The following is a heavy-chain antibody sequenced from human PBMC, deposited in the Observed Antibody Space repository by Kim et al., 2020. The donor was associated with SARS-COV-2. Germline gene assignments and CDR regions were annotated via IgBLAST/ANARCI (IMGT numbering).Heavy chain of an antibody. V-gene: IGHV3-21*01. J-gene: IGHJ4*02. D-gene: IGHD3-22*01. CDR2: ISSSSYI. Sequence: GGSMRLSCAASGFTFSSYSMNWVRQAPGKGLEWVSSISSSSYIYYADSVKGRFTISRDNAKNSLYLQMNSLRAEDTAVYYCARDGSMIEGDYFDYWGQGTLVTVSS. CDR3: ARDGSMIEGDYFDY. CDR1: GFTFSSYS.